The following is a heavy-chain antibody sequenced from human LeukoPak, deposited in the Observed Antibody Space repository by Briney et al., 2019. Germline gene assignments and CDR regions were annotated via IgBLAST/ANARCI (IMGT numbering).Heavy chain of an antibody. CDR3: ARDFERPDY. CDR1: GYTFTSYG. J-gene: IGHJ4*02. Sequence: ASVTVSCKASGYTFTSYGISWVRQAPGQGLEWMGRINPNSGGTNYAQKFQGRVTMTRDTSISTAYMELRRLRSDDTAVYYCARDFERPDYWGQGTLVTVSS. V-gene: IGHV1-2*06. CDR2: INPNSGGT.